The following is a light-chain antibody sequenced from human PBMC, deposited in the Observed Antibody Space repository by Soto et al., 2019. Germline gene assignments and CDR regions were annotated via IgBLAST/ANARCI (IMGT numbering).Light chain of an antibody. CDR3: ASLTTTNFV. CDR2: EVS. CDR1: SSDIGAYNL. J-gene: IGLJ1*01. V-gene: IGLV2-14*01. Sequence: QSVLTQPASVSGSPGQSVTISCTGTSSDIGAYNLVPWYQHHPDKAPKLMISEVSNRPSGVSDRFSGSKSGNTASLTISGLQSEDEADYYCASLTTTNFVFGTGTKLTVL.